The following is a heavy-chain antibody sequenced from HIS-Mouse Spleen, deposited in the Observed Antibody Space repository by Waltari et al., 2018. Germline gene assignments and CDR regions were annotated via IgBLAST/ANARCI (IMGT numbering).Heavy chain of an antibody. CDR3: AREIPYSSSWYDWYFDL. V-gene: IGHV4-39*07. Sequence: QLQLQESGPGLVKPSETLSLTCTVSGGPISSSRYYWGWLRPPPGKGLVWIGSIYYSGNTYYNPSLKSRVTISGDTSKNQFSLKLSSMTAADTAVYYCAREIPYSSSWYDWYFDLWGRGTLVTVSS. CDR2: IYYSGNT. CDR1: GGPISSSRYY. D-gene: IGHD6-13*01. J-gene: IGHJ2*01.